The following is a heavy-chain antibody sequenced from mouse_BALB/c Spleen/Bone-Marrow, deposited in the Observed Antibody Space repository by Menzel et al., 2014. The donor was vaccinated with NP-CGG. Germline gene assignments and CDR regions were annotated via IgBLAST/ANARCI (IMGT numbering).Heavy chain of an antibody. D-gene: IGHD4-1*01. J-gene: IGHJ2*01. V-gene: IGHV5-17*02. Sequence: EVKLMESGGGLVQPGGSRKLSCAASGFTFSSFGMHWVRQAPEKGLEWVAYISSGSSNIYYADTVKGRFTISRVNPKNALFLQMTSLRSEDTAMYYCTRGGNWDDFDYWGQGTTLTVSS. CDR1: GFTFSSFG. CDR3: TRGGNWDDFDY. CDR2: ISSGSSNI.